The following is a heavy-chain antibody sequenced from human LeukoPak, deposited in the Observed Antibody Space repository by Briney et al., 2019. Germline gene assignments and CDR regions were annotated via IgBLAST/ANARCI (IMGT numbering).Heavy chain of an antibody. D-gene: IGHD3-3*01. CDR2: IYPGDSDT. CDR3: ARQSGPIYYYYGMDV. Sequence: GESLKISCKGSGYSFTSYWIGWVRPMPGKGLEWMGIIYPGDSDTRYSPSFQGQVTISADKSVSTAYLQWSSLKASDTAMYYCARQSGPIYYYYGMDVWGQGTTVTVSS. CDR1: GYSFTSYW. J-gene: IGHJ6*02. V-gene: IGHV5-51*01.